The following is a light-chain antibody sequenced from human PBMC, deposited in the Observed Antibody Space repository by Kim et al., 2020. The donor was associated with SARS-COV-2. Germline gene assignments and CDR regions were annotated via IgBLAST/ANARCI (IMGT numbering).Light chain of an antibody. CDR3: QQFGSSPFS. V-gene: IGKV3-20*01. J-gene: IGKJ2*03. Sequence: LSPRERAHLACRASQSVNSDSLAWYQQKHGQAPRLLIFGASNRATGIPDRFSGGGSGTDFTLTISRVEPEDFAVYYCQQFGSSPFSFGQGTKLEIK. CDR2: GAS. CDR1: QSVNSDS.